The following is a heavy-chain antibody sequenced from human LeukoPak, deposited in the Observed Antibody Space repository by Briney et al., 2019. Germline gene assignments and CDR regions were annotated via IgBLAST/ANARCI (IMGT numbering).Heavy chain of an antibody. CDR3: ARPTGYCSGGSCYSGAFDI. Sequence: GESLKISCKGSGYSFTSYWISWVRQMPGKGLEWMGRIDPSDSYTNYSPSFQGHVTISADKSISTAYLQWSSLKASDTAMYYCARPTGYCSGGSCYSGAFDIWGQGTMVTVSS. CDR2: IDPSDSYT. V-gene: IGHV5-10-1*01. D-gene: IGHD2-15*01. J-gene: IGHJ3*02. CDR1: GYSFTSYW.